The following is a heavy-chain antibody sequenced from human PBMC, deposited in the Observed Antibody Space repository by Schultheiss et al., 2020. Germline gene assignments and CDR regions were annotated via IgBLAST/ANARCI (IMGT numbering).Heavy chain of an antibody. Sequence: GGSLRLSCAASGFTFSSYGMHWVRQAPGKGLEWVAVIWYDGSNKYYADSVKGRFTISRDNSKNTLYLQMNSLRAEDTAVYYCARIEKSIAALAGYYYYGMDVWGQGTTVTGSS. CDR1: GFTFSSYG. CDR2: IWYDGSNK. D-gene: IGHD6-6*01. V-gene: IGHV3-33*01. CDR3: ARIEKSIAALAGYYYYGMDV. J-gene: IGHJ6*02.